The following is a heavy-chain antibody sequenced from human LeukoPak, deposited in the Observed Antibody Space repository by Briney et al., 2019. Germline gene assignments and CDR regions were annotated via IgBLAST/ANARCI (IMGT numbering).Heavy chain of an antibody. CDR2: ISYDGSNK. V-gene: IGHV3-30-3*01. D-gene: IGHD2-15*01. CDR3: ARDGHCSGGSCYSDAFDI. J-gene: IGHJ3*02. Sequence: GGSLRLSCAASGFTFSSYAMHWVRQAPGKGLEWVAVISYDGSNKYYADSVKGRFTISRDNSKNTLYLQMNSLRAEDTAVYYCARDGHCSGGSCYSDAFDIWGQGTMVTVSS. CDR1: GFTFSSYA.